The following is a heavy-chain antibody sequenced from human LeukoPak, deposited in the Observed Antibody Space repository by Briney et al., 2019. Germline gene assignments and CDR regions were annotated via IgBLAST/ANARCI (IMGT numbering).Heavy chain of an antibody. D-gene: IGHD2-15*01. V-gene: IGHV1-18*01. CDR2: ISAYNGNT. CDR3: ARDCSGGSCYWVY. CDR1: GYTFNSYG. J-gene: IGHJ4*02. Sequence: ASVKVSCKASGYTFNSYGISWVRQAPGQGLEWMGWISAYNGNTNYAQKVQGRATMTTDTSTSTAYMELRSLTYDDTAVYYCARDCSGGSCYWVYWGQGTLVTVSS.